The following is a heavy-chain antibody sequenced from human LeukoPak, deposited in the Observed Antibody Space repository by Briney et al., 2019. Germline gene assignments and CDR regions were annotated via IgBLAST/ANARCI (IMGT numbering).Heavy chain of an antibody. D-gene: IGHD1-26*01. CDR3: ARDNRVGATDY. CDR2: ISSSSSTV. CDR1: GFTFSSYE. J-gene: IGHJ4*02. V-gene: IGHV3-48*03. Sequence: PGGSLRLSCAASGFTFSSYEMNWVRQAPGKGLEWVSYISSSSSTVYYADSVKGRFTISRDNAKNSLYLQMNSLRAEDTAVYYCARDNRVGATDYWGQGTLVTVSS.